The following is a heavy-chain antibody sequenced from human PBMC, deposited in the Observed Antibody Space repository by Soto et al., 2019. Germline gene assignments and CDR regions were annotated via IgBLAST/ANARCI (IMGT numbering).Heavy chain of an antibody. J-gene: IGHJ3*02. V-gene: IGHV6-1*01. CDR2: TYYRSKLYN. Sequence: SQTLSLTCAISGDSVSSNSAAWNWIRQSSSRGLEWLGRTYYRSKLYNDYAVSVKSRITINPDTSKNQFSLQLNSVPPEDSAVYYCARDRVSTFDIWGQGTMVTVSS. CDR3: ARDRVSTFDI. CDR1: GDSVSSNSAA. D-gene: IGHD3-10*01.